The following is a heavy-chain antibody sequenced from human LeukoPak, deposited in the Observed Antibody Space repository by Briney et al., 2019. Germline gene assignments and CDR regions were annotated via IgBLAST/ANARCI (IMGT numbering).Heavy chain of an antibody. V-gene: IGHV3-53*01. CDR3: ARSSYPILTGYYLKHEGCAFDI. CDR1: GFTVSSNY. D-gene: IGHD3-9*01. Sequence: GGSLRLSCAASGFTVSSNYMSWVRQAPGKGLEWVSVIYSGGSTYYADSVKGRFTISRDNSKNTLYLQMNSLRAEDTAVYYCARSSYPILTGYYLKHEGCAFDIWGQGTMVTVSS. CDR2: IYSGGST. J-gene: IGHJ3*02.